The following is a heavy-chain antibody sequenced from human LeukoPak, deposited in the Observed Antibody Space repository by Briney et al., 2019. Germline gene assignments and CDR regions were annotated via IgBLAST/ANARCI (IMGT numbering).Heavy chain of an antibody. J-gene: IGHJ6*02. Sequence: GGSLRLSCAASGFTFDDYGMSWVRQAPGKGLEWVSGISWNSGSIGYADSVKGRFTISRDNAKNSLYLQMNSLRAEDTALYYCAKDRGRYYYYGMDVWGQGTTVTVSS. V-gene: IGHV3-9*01. CDR2: ISWNSGSI. CDR1: GFTFDDYG. D-gene: IGHD3-16*01. CDR3: AKDRGRYYYYGMDV.